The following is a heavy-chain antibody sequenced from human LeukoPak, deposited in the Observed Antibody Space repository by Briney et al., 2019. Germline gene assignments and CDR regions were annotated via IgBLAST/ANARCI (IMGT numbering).Heavy chain of an antibody. D-gene: IGHD2-8*01. V-gene: IGHV3-30*04. CDR1: GFTFSSHA. CDR2: ISYDGINK. Sequence: GGSLRLSCVASGFTFSSHAMNWVRQAPGKGLEWVAVISYDGINKYYVDSVKGRFTISRDNSKNTLYLQMNSLRAEDTAVYYCARVGTSSLRDWFDPWGQGTLVTASS. J-gene: IGHJ5*02. CDR3: ARVGTSSLRDWFDP.